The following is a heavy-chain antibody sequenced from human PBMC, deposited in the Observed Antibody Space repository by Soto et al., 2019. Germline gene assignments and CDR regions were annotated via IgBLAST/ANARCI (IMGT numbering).Heavy chain of an antibody. CDR1: GFTFTSLA. V-gene: IGHV3-23*01. CDR2: ISGSGVST. Sequence: PWGALSLLSPASGFTFTSLAMRWAPQAPGKGLEWVSSISGSGVSTYYADSVKGRFTTSRDDSKNMLYLQMNSLRAEDTAVYYCAKTLADWYYFDYWGQGTPVTVSS. J-gene: IGHJ4*02. CDR3: AKTLADWYYFDY. D-gene: IGHD2-15*01.